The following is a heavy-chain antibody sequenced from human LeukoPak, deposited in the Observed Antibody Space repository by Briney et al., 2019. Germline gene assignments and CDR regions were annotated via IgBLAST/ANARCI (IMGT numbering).Heavy chain of an antibody. D-gene: IGHD4-23*01. CDR2: MNPNSGNT. CDR1: GYTFTSYD. Sequence: ASVKVSCKASGYTFTSYDINWVRQATGQGLEWMGWMNPNSGNTGYAQKFQGRVTMTRDTSTSTVYMELSSLRSEDTAVYYCARTTDYAGSNPLDNWGQGTLVTVSS. J-gene: IGHJ4*02. CDR3: ARTTDYAGSNPLDN. V-gene: IGHV1-8*02.